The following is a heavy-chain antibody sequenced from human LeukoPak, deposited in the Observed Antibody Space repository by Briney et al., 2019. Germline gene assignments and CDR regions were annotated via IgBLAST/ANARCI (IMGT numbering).Heavy chain of an antibody. CDR1: GGTFSSYA. CDR3: ARGLIPAAHRPLDAFDI. Sequence: SVKVSCKASGGTFSSYAISWVRQAPGQGLEWMGRIIPIFGTANYAQKFQGRVTITTDESTSTAYMELSSLRSEDTAVYYCARGLIPAAHRPLDAFDIWGQGTMVTVSS. D-gene: IGHD2-2*01. V-gene: IGHV1-69*05. CDR2: IIPIFGTA. J-gene: IGHJ3*02.